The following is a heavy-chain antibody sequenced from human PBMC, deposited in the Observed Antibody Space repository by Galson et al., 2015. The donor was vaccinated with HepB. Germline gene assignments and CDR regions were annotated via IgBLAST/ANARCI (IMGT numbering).Heavy chain of an antibody. CDR1: GFTFSSYP. J-gene: IGHJ4*02. V-gene: IGHV3-30-3*01. Sequence: SLRLSCAASGFTFSSYPIHWVRQAPGKGLEWVAVISYDGNSKNHADSVKGRFTISRDNSKNTLYLQMNSLRADDTAVYYCAIPRGIEAADTSKMPYYWGQGTVVTVSS. D-gene: IGHD6-13*01. CDR2: ISYDGNSK. CDR3: AIPRGIEAADTSKMPYY.